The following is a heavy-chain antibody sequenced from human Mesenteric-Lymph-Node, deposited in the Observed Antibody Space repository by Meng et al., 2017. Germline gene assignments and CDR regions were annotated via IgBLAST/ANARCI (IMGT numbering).Heavy chain of an antibody. CDR2: ISSSSSYM. CDR1: GFTFSSYS. J-gene: IGHJ2*01. V-gene: IGHV3-21*01. D-gene: IGHD3-16*02. CDR3: ARDYPYFDL. Sequence: GESLKISCAASGFTFSSYSMNWVRQAPGKGLEWVSSISSSSSYMYYADSVKGRFTISRDNAKNSLYLQMNSLRAEDTAVYYCARDYPYFDLWGRGTLVTVSS.